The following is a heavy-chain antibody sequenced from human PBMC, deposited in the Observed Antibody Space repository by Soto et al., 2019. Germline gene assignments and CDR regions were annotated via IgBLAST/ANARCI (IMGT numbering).Heavy chain of an antibody. D-gene: IGHD3-16*01. CDR3: ARSAASLGGGWFDP. CDR1: GGSISTGGDGDY. V-gene: IGHV4-31*03. CDR2: IYFTGTT. J-gene: IGHJ5*02. Sequence: HVQLQESGPGLVKPSQTLSLSCTVSGGSISTGGDGDYWTWIRQRPEKGLEWIGYIYFTGTTYYNPSLQSRVTISVDTSKNQFSLNLTSVTAADTAVYYCARSAASLGGGWFDPWGQGTLVSVSS.